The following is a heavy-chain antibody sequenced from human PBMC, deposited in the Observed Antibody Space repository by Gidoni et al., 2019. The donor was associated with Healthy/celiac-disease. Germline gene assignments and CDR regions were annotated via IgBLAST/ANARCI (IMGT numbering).Heavy chain of an antibody. CDR3: AMFLDYYDSSGFFY. CDR1: GGSISSYY. CDR2: IYYSGST. J-gene: IGHJ4*02. Sequence: QVQLQESGPGLVKPSETLSLTCTVSGGSISSYYWSWIRQPPGKGLEWIGYIYYSGSTNYNPSLKSRVTISVDTSKNQFSLKLSSVTAADTAVYYCAMFLDYYDSSGFFYWGQGTLVTVSS. V-gene: IGHV4-59*01. D-gene: IGHD3-22*01.